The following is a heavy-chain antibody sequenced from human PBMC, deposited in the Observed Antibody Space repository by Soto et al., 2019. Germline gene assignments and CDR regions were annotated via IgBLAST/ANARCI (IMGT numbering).Heavy chain of an antibody. CDR2: IRSKTDRGTT. Sequence: EVQLVESGGCLVKPGESLRLSCTASGFTFPNTWMNWVRQAPGKGLEWVGRIRSKTDRGTTDYGAPVKGRFTISRDDSKNTLFPQMNSLKVEDTAVYYCTTDRLYWGQGTQVTVSS. J-gene: IGHJ4*02. V-gene: IGHV3-15*07. CDR1: GFTFPNTW. CDR3: TTDRLY. D-gene: IGHD2-15*01.